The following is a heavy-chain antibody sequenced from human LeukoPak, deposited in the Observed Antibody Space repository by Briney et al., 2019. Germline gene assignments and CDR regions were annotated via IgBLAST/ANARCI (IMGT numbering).Heavy chain of an antibody. Sequence: SETLSLTCTVSGGSISSSSYNWGWIRQPPGKGLEWIGSFDNSGSTYYNPSLKSRVTISVDTSKDQFSLKLRSVTAADTAVYYCARVTGYRIEDYFDYWGQGTLVTVSS. CDR1: GGSISSSSYN. CDR3: ARVTGYRIEDYFDY. CDR2: FDNSGST. J-gene: IGHJ4*02. V-gene: IGHV4-39*07. D-gene: IGHD6-13*01.